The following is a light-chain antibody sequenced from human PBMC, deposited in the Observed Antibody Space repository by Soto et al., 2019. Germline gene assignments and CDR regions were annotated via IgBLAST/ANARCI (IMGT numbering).Light chain of an antibody. J-gene: IGKJ1*01. CDR2: DAS. CDR3: QQYGGSST. CDR1: QSVSSNF. V-gene: IGKV3-20*01. Sequence: EIVLTQSPGTLSLSPGERATLSCRASQSVSSNFLAWYQQKPGQAPRLLIYDASSRATGIPDRFSGSGSGTDFTLTISRLEPEDFAVYFCQQYGGSSTFGQGTKVDIK.